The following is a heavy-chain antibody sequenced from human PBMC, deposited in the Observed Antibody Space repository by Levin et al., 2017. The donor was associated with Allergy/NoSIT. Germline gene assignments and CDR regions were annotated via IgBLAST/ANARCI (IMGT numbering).Heavy chain of an antibody. CDR3: ARDFYLGYCSGGSCYYIDH. V-gene: IGHV3-21*01. Sequence: GESLKISCAASGFTFSDYTMNWVRQAPGKGLEWVSSISSSSSYIYYADSVKGRFTISRDNAKNSLYLQMNSLRAEDTAVYFCARDFYLGYCSGGSCYYIDHWGQGTLVTVSS. CDR1: GFTFSDYT. D-gene: IGHD2-15*01. CDR2: ISSSSSYI. J-gene: IGHJ4*02.